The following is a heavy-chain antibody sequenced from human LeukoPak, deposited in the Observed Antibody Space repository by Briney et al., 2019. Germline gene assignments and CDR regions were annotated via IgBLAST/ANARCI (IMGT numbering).Heavy chain of an antibody. Sequence: PGGSLRLSCAASGFTVSSNYMSWVRQAPGKGLEWVSVIYSGDRPYYADSVKGRFTISRDNSKNTLYLQMNSLRAEDTAVYYCARGGILTSYPSSGKRYYYYYMDVWGKGTTVTISS. D-gene: IGHD3-9*01. CDR2: IYSGDRP. V-gene: IGHV3-66*01. CDR3: ARGGILTSYPSSGKRYYYYYMDV. CDR1: GFTVSSNY. J-gene: IGHJ6*03.